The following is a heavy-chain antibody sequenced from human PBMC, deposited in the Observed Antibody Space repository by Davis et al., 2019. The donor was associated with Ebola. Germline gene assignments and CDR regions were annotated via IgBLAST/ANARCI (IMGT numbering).Heavy chain of an antibody. Sequence: PGGSLRLSCQGSGYSFTTYWIGWVRQMPGKGLELMGIIYPGDSDTRYSPSFQGQVTIPADKSISTAYLQWSSLKASDTDMYYCARVPLRGPYYYYYGMDVWGQGTTVTVSS. CDR3: ARVPLRGPYYYYYGMDV. J-gene: IGHJ6*02. CDR2: IYPGDSDT. V-gene: IGHV5-51*01. CDR1: GYSFTTYW.